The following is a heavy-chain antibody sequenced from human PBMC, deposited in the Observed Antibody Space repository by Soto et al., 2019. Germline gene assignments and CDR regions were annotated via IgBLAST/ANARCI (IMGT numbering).Heavy chain of an antibody. Sequence: GGSLRLSCAASGFTFSSYSMNWVRQAPGKGLEWVSYISSSSSTIYYADSVKGRFTISRDNAKNSLYLQMNSLRDEDTAVYYCARGPKYDYVWGSSAEERDPSPPLVSGFDYWGQGTLVTVSS. CDR3: ARGPKYDYVWGSSAEERDPSPPLVSGFDY. CDR2: ISSSSSTI. J-gene: IGHJ4*02. D-gene: IGHD3-16*01. V-gene: IGHV3-48*02. CDR1: GFTFSSYS.